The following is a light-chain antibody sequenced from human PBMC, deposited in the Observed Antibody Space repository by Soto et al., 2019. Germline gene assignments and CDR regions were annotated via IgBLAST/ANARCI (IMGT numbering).Light chain of an antibody. CDR3: QQYCSSPQT. CDR2: GAS. Sequence: EIVLTQAPGALSLSTGERATLSCRASQSVSSSYLAWYQQKPGQAHRLLSNGASSRGSGSPERLRGSGSGTDFTLTISGLEPEDFAVYYCQQYCSSPQTFGQGTKVDIK. V-gene: IGKV3-20*01. J-gene: IGKJ1*01. CDR1: QSVSSSY.